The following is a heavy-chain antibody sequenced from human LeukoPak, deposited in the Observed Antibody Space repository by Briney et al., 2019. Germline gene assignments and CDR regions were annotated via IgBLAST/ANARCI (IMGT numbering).Heavy chain of an antibody. Sequence: PGGSLRLSCAASGFTFSSYSMNWVRQAPGKGLEWVSSISSSSSYIYYADSVKGRFTISRDNAKNSLYLQMNSLRAEDTAVYYCARDQAPGNYDFWSGRDAFDIWGQGTMVTVSS. D-gene: IGHD3-3*01. CDR2: ISSSSSYI. CDR1: GFTFSSYS. CDR3: ARDQAPGNYDFWSGRDAFDI. J-gene: IGHJ3*02. V-gene: IGHV3-21*01.